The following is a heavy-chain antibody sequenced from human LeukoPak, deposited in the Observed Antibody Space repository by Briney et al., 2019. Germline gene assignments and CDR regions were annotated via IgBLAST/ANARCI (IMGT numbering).Heavy chain of an antibody. CDR3: AREGYYGSGSPPSLYFNY. J-gene: IGHJ4*02. CDR1: GFTFSSYG. V-gene: IGHV3-30*03. Sequence: GGSLRLSCSASGFTFSSYGMHWVRQAPGKGLEWVAVISYDGSNKYYADSVKGRFTISRDNSRSTLYLQMNSLRPEDTAIYYWAREGYYGSGSPPSLYFNYWAREPWSPSPQ. D-gene: IGHD3-10*01. CDR2: ISYDGSNK.